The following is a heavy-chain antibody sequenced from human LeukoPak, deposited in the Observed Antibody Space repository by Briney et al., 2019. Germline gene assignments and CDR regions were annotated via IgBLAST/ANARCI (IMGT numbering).Heavy chain of an antibody. Sequence: ASVKVSCKASGYTFTSYDINWVRQATGQGLEWMGWMNPNSGNTGHAQKFQGRVTMTRNTSISTAYMELSSLRSEDTAVYYCARGPVLRYFDWLPITSYYYYGMDVWGQGTTVTVSS. CDR1: GYTFTSYD. CDR2: MNPNSGNT. V-gene: IGHV1-8*01. J-gene: IGHJ6*02. D-gene: IGHD3-9*01. CDR3: ARGPVLRYFDWLPITSYYYYGMDV.